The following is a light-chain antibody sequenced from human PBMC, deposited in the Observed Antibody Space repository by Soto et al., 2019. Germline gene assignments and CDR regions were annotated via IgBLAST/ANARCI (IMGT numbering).Light chain of an antibody. CDR3: QQYGSSPPLT. CDR1: QSVSSY. V-gene: IGKV3D-20*01. J-gene: IGKJ4*01. CDR2: GAS. Sequence: VLTQSPATLSLSPRERATLSCGASQSVSSYLAWYQQKPGLAPRLVIYGASSRATGIPDRFSGSGSGTDFTLTISRLEPEDFAVYYCQQYGSSPPLTFGGGTKVDIK.